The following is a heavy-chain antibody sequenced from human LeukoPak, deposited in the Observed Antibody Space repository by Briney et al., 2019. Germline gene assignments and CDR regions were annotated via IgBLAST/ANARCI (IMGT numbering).Heavy chain of an antibody. J-gene: IGHJ4*02. CDR3: AKQTQLWLHIDY. CDR2: ISGSGGST. V-gene: IGHV3-23*01. CDR1: GFTFSSYA. D-gene: IGHD5-18*01. Sequence: GGSLRLSCAASGFTFSSYAMSWVRQAPGKGLEWVSAISGSGGSTYYADSVKGRFTISRGNSKNTLYLQMNSLRAEDTAVYYCAKQTQLWLHIDYWGQGTLVTVSS.